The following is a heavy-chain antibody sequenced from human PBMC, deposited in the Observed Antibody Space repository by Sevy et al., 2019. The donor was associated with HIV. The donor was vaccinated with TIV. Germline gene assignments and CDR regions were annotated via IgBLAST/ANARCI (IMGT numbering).Heavy chain of an antibody. Sequence: SETLSLTCTVSGGSVSSGRYYWSWIRQSPGKGLEWIGYIYYSGRANQNPSLKRRVTISLDTSKNQVSLRLRSVTAADTAVYYCASGGYYGLGSYYSWGQGTLVTVSS. J-gene: IGHJ4*02. V-gene: IGHV4-61*01. CDR3: ASGGYYGLGSYYS. D-gene: IGHD3-10*01. CDR1: GGSVSSGRYY. CDR2: IYYSGRA.